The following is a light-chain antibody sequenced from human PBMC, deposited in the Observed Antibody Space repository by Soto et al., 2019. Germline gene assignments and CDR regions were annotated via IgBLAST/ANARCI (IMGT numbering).Light chain of an antibody. J-gene: IGKJ1*01. V-gene: IGKV1-9*01. CDR1: QAISNQ. CDR3: QQYSSSPGP. CDR2: AAA. Sequence: DIQLTQSPSFLSASVGNSVTITCRASQAISNQLAWYQQKPGKAPKLLIYAAATLQTGVSSRFRGSGSGTVFTLTISRLEPEDFAVYYCQQYSSSPGPFGQGTKVDIK.